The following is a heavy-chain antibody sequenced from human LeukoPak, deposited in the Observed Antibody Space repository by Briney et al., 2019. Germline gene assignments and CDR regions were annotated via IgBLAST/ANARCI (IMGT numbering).Heavy chain of an antibody. Sequence: SETLSLTCTVSGGSISSTNYYWGWIRQPPGKGLEWIGSISYSGGTYYNPSLKSRVTISVDTSKNQFSLKLSSVTAADTAVYYCARFGPNYYDSSGSNAFDIWGQGTMVTVSS. D-gene: IGHD3-22*01. V-gene: IGHV4-39*07. CDR3: ARFGPNYYDSSGSNAFDI. CDR2: ISYSGGT. J-gene: IGHJ3*02. CDR1: GGSISSTNYY.